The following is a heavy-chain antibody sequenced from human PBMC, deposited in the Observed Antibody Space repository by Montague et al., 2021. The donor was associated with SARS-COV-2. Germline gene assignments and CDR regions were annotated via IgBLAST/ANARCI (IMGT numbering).Heavy chain of an antibody. CDR3: ARLLLYCSSTSCYEARFDT. D-gene: IGHD2-2*01. J-gene: IGHJ5*02. V-gene: IGHV4-39*01. Sequence: SETLSLTCTVSGGSISSSSYSWGWIRQPPGKGLDWIGSIYYSGSTYYNPSLKSRVTISVDTSKTQFSLKLSSVTAADTAVYYCARLLLYCSSTSCYEARFDTWGQGTLVTVSS. CDR2: IYYSGST. CDR1: GGSISSSSYS.